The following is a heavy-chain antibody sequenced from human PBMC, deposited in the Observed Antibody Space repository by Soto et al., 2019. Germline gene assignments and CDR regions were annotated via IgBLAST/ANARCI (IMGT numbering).Heavy chain of an antibody. CDR3: ARGPNDSSGYELDY. J-gene: IGHJ4*02. V-gene: IGHV4-30-4*01. CDR1: GGSISSGDYY. CDR2: IYYSGST. Sequence: LSLTCTVSGGSISSGDYYWSWIRQPPGKGLEWIGYIYYSGSTYYNPSLKSRVTISVDTSKNQFSLKLSSVTAADTAVYYCARGPNDSSGYELDYWGQGTLVTVSS. D-gene: IGHD3-22*01.